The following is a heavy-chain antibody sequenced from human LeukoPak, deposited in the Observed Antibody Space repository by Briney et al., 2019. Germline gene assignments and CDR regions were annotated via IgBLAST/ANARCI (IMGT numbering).Heavy chain of an antibody. CDR1: GGTFSSYA. J-gene: IGHJ4*02. Sequence: ASVKVSCKASGGTFSSYAISWVRQAPGQGLEWMGIINPSGGSTSYAQKFQGRVTMTRDTSTSTVYMELSSLRSEDTAVYYCAREEGMDYWGQGTLVTVSS. CDR3: AREEGMDY. CDR2: INPSGGST. V-gene: IGHV1-46*01. D-gene: IGHD3-10*01.